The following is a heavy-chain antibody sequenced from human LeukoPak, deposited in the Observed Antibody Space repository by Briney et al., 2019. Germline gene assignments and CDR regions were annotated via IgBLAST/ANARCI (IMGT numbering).Heavy chain of an antibody. CDR2: MSVAGYST. D-gene: IGHD3-22*01. CDR1: GFIFTSYA. V-gene: IGHV3-23*01. J-gene: IGHJ4*02. CDR3: AKVAGSSGYYPEY. Sequence: GGSLSLSCVASGFIFTSYAMSWVRQAPGKGLEWVSAMSVAGYSTYYADSVKGRFTISRDNSKNTLYMQMNSLRADDTAVYYCAKVAGSSGYYPEYWGQGTLVTVSS.